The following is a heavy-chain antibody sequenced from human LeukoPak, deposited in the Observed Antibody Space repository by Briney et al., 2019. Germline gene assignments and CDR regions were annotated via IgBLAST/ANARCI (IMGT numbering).Heavy chain of an antibody. D-gene: IGHD3-22*01. CDR1: GGTFSSYA. J-gene: IGHJ6*03. Sequence: SVKVSCKASGGTFSSYAISWVRQAPGQGLEWMGGIIPIFGTANYAQKFQGRVTITADESTSTAYMELSSLRSEDTAVYYCASGSMIVVVVDYYYCYMDVWGKGTTVTVSS. CDR3: ASGSMIVVVVDYYYCYMDV. V-gene: IGHV1-69*01. CDR2: IIPIFGTA.